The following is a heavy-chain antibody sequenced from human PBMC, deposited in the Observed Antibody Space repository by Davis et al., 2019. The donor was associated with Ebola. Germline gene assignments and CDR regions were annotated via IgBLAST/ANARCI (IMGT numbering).Heavy chain of an antibody. CDR3: ARGWFGELVYYYGMDV. V-gene: IGHV1-18*01. Sequence: ASVKVSCKASGYTFTSYGISWVRQAPGQGLEWMGWISAYNGNTNYAQKLQGRVTMTTDTSTSTAYMELRSLRSDDTAVYYCARGWFGELVYYYGMDVWGKGTSVTVSS. D-gene: IGHD3-10*01. J-gene: IGHJ6*04. CDR1: GYTFTSYG. CDR2: ISAYNGNT.